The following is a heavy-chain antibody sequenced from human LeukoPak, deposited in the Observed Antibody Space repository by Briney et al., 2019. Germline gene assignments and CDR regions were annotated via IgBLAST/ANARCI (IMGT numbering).Heavy chain of an antibody. V-gene: IGHV4-59*01. CDR3: AKLGSPRAY. CDR2: IYYFEKT. J-gene: IGHJ4*02. CDR1: GGSIGTYY. D-gene: IGHD7-27*01. Sequence: PETLSLTCTVSGGSIGTYYWSWIRQPPGKGLEWIGHIYYFEKTDYNPSLESRVTISVDAAKNHFSLKLRSVTPLDTAVYYCAKLGSPRAYWGQGISVTVSS.